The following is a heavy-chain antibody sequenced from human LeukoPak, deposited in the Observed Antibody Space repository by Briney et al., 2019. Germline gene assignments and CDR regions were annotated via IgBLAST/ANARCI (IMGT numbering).Heavy chain of an antibody. CDR2: IYARGTT. CDR1: GGSISGYY. D-gene: IGHD3-22*01. Sequence: SETLSLTCTVSGGSISGYYWSWIRQPAGKGLEWIGRIYARGTTDYSPSLKSRVSMSLDTSKNQFSLKLNSVTAADTAVYYCARASDTSGYYYDFDYWGQGTLVTVSS. J-gene: IGHJ4*02. CDR3: ARASDTSGYYYDFDY. V-gene: IGHV4-4*07.